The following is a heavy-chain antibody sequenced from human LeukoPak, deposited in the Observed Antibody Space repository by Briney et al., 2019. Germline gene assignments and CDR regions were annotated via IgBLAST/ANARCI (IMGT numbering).Heavy chain of an antibody. J-gene: IGHJ1*01. CDR2: VRIKANNYAT. V-gene: IGHV3-73*01. CDR1: GFTFSGSA. CDR3: ARHNEMTH. D-gene: IGHD5-24*01. Sequence: HPGGSLKLSCAASGFTFSGSAMHWVRQASGRGLEWVGRVRIKANNYATAYAASVKGRFTISRDDSKNTAYLQMNNLKTEDTAVYYCARHNEMTHWGQGTLVTVSS.